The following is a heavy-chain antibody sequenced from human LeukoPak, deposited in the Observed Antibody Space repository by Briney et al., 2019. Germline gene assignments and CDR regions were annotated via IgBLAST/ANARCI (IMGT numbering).Heavy chain of an antibody. CDR1: NYIFTTYG. CDR3: ARGESSYCSGGCYFGS. Sequence: ASVKVSCKASNYIFTTYGVSWVRQAPGQGLEWMGWISAYNGDTMYVQKLQDRLTMTTDTSTSTAYMELRSLRSDDTAVYYCARGESSYCSGGCYFGSWGQGTPVTVSS. V-gene: IGHV1-18*01. J-gene: IGHJ5*01. D-gene: IGHD2-21*02. CDR2: ISAYNGDT.